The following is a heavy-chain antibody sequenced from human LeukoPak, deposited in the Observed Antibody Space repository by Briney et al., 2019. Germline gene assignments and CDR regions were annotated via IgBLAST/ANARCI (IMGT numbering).Heavy chain of an antibody. Sequence: SETLSLTCAVSGGSISSGGYSWSWIRQPPGKGLEWIGYIYHSGSTYYNPSLKSRVTISVDRSKNQFSLKLSSVTAADTAVYYCARREYGSGAPLDYWGQGTLVTVSS. CDR3: ARREYGSGAPLDY. CDR1: GGSISSGGYS. V-gene: IGHV4-30-2*01. D-gene: IGHD3-10*01. J-gene: IGHJ4*02. CDR2: IYHSGST.